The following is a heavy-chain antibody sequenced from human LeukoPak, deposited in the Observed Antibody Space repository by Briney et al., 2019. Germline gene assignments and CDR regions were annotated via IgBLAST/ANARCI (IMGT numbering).Heavy chain of an antibody. CDR1: GFTVSSNY. V-gene: IGHV3-66*01. CDR3: ARDQWVAVAGGFSVADYYYYGMDV. J-gene: IGHJ6*02. CDR2: IYSGGST. Sequence: GGSLRLSCAASGFTVSSNYMSWVRQAPGKGLEWVSVIYSGGSTYYADSVKGRFTISRDNSKNTLYLQMNSLRAEDTAVYYCARDQWVAVAGGFSVADYYYYGMDVWGQGTTVTVPS. D-gene: IGHD6-19*01.